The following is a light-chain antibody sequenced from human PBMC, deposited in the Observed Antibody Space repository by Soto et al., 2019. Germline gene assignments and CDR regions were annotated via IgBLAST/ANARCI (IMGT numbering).Light chain of an antibody. CDR1: SSNIGVNY. CDR2: RNN. Sequence: QSVLTQAPSASGTPGQRVTISCSGSSSNIGVNYVFWFQQFPGAAPKVLIYRNNERPSGVPDRFSGSKSGTSASLAISGLRSEDEADYYCASWDDSLSGVVFGGGTKVPVL. V-gene: IGLV1-47*01. CDR3: ASWDDSLSGVV. J-gene: IGLJ3*02.